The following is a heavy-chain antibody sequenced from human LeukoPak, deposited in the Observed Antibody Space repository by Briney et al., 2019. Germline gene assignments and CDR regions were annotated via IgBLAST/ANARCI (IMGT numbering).Heavy chain of an antibody. Sequence: GWTLRLXCAASGFTFSNYWMNWLRQAPGKGLEWVANIKQDETEKYYVDSVKGRFTISRDNAKNSLYLQMNSLRAEDTAVYYCARGRGGYFYTLIDYWGQGILVTVSS. D-gene: IGHD3-22*01. CDR1: GFTFSNYW. J-gene: IGHJ4*02. V-gene: IGHV3-7*01. CDR2: IKQDETEK. CDR3: ARGRGGYFYTLIDY.